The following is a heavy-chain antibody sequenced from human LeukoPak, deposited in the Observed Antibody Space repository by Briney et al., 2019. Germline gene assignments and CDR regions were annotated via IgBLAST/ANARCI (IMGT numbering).Heavy chain of an antibody. CDR3: AKENYPGYFDF. D-gene: IGHD2-15*01. CDR1: GFIFSGSS. V-gene: IGHV3-30*02. CDR2: IRFDATNK. J-gene: IGHJ4*02. Sequence: GGSLRLSCAASGFIFSGSSMHWVRQAPGKGLERVCFIRFDATNKYYADSVKGRFTISRDNSNNTLYLQLNNVRTEDTATYFWAKENYPGYFDFGGQEPLVPASP.